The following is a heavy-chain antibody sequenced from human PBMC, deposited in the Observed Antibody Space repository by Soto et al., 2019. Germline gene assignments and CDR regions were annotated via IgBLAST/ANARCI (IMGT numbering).Heavy chain of an antibody. D-gene: IGHD3-3*01. CDR1: GFTFSSYA. CDR2: ISGSGGST. V-gene: IGHV3-23*01. CDR3: AKDSNDFWSGYLYYFDY. J-gene: IGHJ4*02. Sequence: EVQLLESGGGLVQPGGSLRLSCAASGFTFSSYAMSWVRQAPGKGLEWVSAISGSGGSTYYADSVKGRFTISRDNSKNTLYLQMNSLRVEDTAVYYCAKDSNDFWSGYLYYFDYWGQGTLVTVSS.